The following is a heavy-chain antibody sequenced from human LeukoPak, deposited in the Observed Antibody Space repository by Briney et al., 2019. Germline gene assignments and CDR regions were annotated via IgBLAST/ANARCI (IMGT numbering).Heavy chain of an antibody. V-gene: IGHV5-51*01. J-gene: IGHJ3*02. CDR1: GYSFTSYW. CDR2: IYPGDSDT. Sequence: GESLKISCKGSGYSFTSYWIGWVRQMPGKGLEWMGIIYPGDSDTTYSPSFQGQVTMSDDKSISTAYLQWSSLKASDTAMYYCARRLMYYYDSSGYDVAFAIWGQGTMVTVSS. D-gene: IGHD3-22*01. CDR3: ARRLMYYYDSSGYDVAFAI.